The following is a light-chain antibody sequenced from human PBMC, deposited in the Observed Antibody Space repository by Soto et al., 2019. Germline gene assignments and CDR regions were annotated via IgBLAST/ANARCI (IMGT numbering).Light chain of an antibody. CDR1: QDISNY. J-gene: IGKJ3*01. Sequence: DIQMTQSASSLSASVGNRVTITCEASQDISNYLNWYQQKPGKAPKLLIYDASNLETGVPSRFSGSGSGTDFTLTISSLKNEDFATYYCQQTYSTTFTFGPGTKVDIK. CDR3: QQTYSTTFT. CDR2: DAS. V-gene: IGKV1-33*01.